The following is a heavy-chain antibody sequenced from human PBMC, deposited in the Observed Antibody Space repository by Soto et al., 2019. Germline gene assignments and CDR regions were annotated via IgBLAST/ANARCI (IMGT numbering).Heavy chain of an antibody. D-gene: IGHD2-2*01. CDR1: GYTFTGYY. Sequence: ASVKVSCKASGYTFTGYYMHWVRQAPGQGLEWMGWINPNSGGTNYAQKFQGRVTMTRDTSISTAYMELSSLRSEDTAVYYCARLGGYCSSTSCSPFYYYYGMDVWGQGTTVTVS. CDR2: INPNSGGT. J-gene: IGHJ6*02. CDR3: ARLGGYCSSTSCSPFYYYYGMDV. V-gene: IGHV1-2*02.